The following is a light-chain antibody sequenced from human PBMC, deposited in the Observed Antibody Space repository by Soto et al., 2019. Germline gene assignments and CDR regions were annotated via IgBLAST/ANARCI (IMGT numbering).Light chain of an antibody. CDR1: QSISSY. J-gene: IGKJ1*01. CDR2: AAS. V-gene: IGKV1-39*01. CDR3: KQSYSTLWT. Sequence: DIQMTQSPSSLSASVGDRVTITCRASQSISSYLNWHQQKPGKAPKLLIYAASSLQSGVQSRFSGSGSGTDFTLTISSLQPEDFATYYCKQSYSTLWTFGQGTKVDIK.